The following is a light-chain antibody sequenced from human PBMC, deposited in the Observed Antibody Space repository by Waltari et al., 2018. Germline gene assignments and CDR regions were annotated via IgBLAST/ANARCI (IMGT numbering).Light chain of an antibody. CDR3: LQSGISFPLS. V-gene: IGKV3-20*01. J-gene: IGKJ4*01. Sequence: EIVLMQSPGTLSLSPGERATLSCRASQSVSRFLAWFQQKPGQTPRLLNYGASHQATGIPDRFSVIVSGTDFTLTISRLDPEDFAVYYCLQSGISFPLSFGGGTKVEIK. CDR2: GAS. CDR1: QSVSRF.